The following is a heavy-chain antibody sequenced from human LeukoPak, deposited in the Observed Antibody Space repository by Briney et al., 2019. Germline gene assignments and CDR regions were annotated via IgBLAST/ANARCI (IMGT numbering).Heavy chain of an antibody. D-gene: IGHD3-10*02. CDR1: GGSLSPYY. CDR2: IHYSGNT. CDR3: ARSTGSTMFIDY. Sequence: SETLSLTCTVSGGSLSPYYWSWIRQPPGKGVEGLGYIHYSGNTEYKPSLKSRVAMSVDTSKNQFSLRLSSVTAADTAVYYCARSTGSTMFIDYWGQGTLVTVSS. V-gene: IGHV4-59*01. J-gene: IGHJ4*02.